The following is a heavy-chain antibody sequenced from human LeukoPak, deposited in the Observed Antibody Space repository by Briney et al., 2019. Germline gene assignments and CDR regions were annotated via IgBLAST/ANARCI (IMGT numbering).Heavy chain of an antibody. CDR3: AREILGGFNPGAY. CDR2: IHRSGSP. D-gene: IGHD1-14*01. CDR1: LDSTTSNF. Sequence: SETLSLTCTVSLDSTTSNFWSWVRQPPGKGLEWIGEIHRSGSPNYNPSLQSRVAISIDRSRNQIVLELSSVTAADTAVYYCAREILGGFNPGAYWGQGILVTVSS. V-gene: IGHV4-4*02. J-gene: IGHJ4*02.